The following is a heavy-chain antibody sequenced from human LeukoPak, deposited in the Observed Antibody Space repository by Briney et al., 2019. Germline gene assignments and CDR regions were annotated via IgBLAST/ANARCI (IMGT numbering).Heavy chain of an antibody. CDR2: IYYSGST. J-gene: IGHJ6*03. Sequence: SETLSLTCTVSGGSISSYYWSWIRQPPGKGLEWIGYIYYSGSTNYNPSLKSRVTTSVDTSKNQFSLKLSSVTAADTAVYYCARDAVVPAAYYMDVWGKGTTVTVSS. CDR3: ARDAVVPAAYYMDV. CDR1: GGSISSYY. D-gene: IGHD2-2*01. V-gene: IGHV4-59*12.